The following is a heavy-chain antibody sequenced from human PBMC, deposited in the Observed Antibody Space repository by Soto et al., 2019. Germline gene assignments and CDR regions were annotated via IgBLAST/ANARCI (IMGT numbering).Heavy chain of an antibody. J-gene: IGHJ4*02. CDR1: GYSFTTYA. CDR3: ARNVVATIQLDY. D-gene: IGHD5-12*01. Sequence: GASVKVSCKASGYSFTTYAVHWVRQAPGQRLEWMGWIDVGNGNTKYSQKFQGRVTMTRDTSANTAYMELSSLTSEDTAVYYCARNVVATIQLDYWGQGTLVTSPQ. V-gene: IGHV1-3*01. CDR2: IDVGNGNT.